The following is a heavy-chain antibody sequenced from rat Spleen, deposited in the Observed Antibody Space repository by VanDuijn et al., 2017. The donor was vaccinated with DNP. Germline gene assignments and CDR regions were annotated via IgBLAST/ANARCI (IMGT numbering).Heavy chain of an antibody. CDR1: GFTFSSFP. J-gene: IGHJ1*01. D-gene: IGHD5-1*01. CDR3: ARGSGTYYWYFDF. V-gene: IGHV5-46*01. Sequence: EVQLVESGGGSVQPGRSMKLSCAASGFTFSSFPMAWVRQTPTKGLDWVATISNTGGSTYYPDSVKGRFTSSRDNAKNTLYLQMNSLRSEDTATYYCARGSGTYYWYFDFWGPGTMVTVSS. CDR2: ISNTGGST.